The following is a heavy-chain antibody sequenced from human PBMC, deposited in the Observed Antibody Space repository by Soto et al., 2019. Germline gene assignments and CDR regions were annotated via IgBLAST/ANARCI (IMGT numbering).Heavy chain of an antibody. Sequence: SVKGSCKASGYTFTGYYMHWVRQAPGQGLEWMGWINPNSGGTNYAQKFQGWVTMTRDTSISTAYMELSRLRSDDTAVYYCARDRYENMSTDYYYGMDVWGQGTTVTAP. CDR3: ARDRYENMSTDYYYGMDV. V-gene: IGHV1-2*04. CDR2: INPNSGGT. CDR1: GYTFTGYY. J-gene: IGHJ6*02. D-gene: IGHD3-10*02.